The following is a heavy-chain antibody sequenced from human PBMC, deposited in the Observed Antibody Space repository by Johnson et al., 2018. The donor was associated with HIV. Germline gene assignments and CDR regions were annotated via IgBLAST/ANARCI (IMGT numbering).Heavy chain of an antibody. CDR3: AKERRAPRAFDI. J-gene: IGHJ3*02. CDR1: GFTFSSYG. Sequence: QVQLVESGGGLVQPGGSLRLSCAASGFTFSSYGMHWVRQAPGKGLEWVAFIRYDGSNKYYADSVKGRFTISRDNSKNTLYLQMNSLRPEDTAVYYCAKERRAPRAFDIWGQGTMVTVSS. CDR2: IRYDGSNK. V-gene: IGHV3-30*02.